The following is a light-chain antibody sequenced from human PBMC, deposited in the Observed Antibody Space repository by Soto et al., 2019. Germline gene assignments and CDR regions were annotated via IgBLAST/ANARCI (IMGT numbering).Light chain of an antibody. Sequence: QAVVTQPASMSGSPGQSITISCTGSSSDVGGYNFVSWYQQHPGKAPKLMIYDVSNRPSGVSNRFSGSKSGNTASLTISGLQAEDEAEYYCSSYTNSGTLAVFGGGTKVTVL. V-gene: IGLV2-14*01. CDR2: DVS. J-gene: IGLJ2*01. CDR3: SSYTNSGTLAV. CDR1: SSDVGGYNF.